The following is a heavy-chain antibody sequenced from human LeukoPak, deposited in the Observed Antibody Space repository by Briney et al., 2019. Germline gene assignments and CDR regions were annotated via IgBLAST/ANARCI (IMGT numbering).Heavy chain of an antibody. V-gene: IGHV3-23*01. D-gene: IGHD4-11*01. Sequence: PGGSLRLSCAASAFTFSNFAMTWVRQAPGKGLEWVSAISADGADTYYADSVKGRFTISRDNSKNTLYLQMFSLRAEDTAVYYCAKVTPEAVTTWAYYYYYGMDVWGQGTTVTVSS. J-gene: IGHJ6*02. CDR1: AFTFSNFA. CDR3: AKVTPEAVTTWAYYYYYGMDV. CDR2: ISADGADT.